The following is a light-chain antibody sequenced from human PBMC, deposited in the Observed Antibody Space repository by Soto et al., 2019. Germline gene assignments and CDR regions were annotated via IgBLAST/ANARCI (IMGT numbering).Light chain of an antibody. J-gene: IGLJ2*01. CDR3: SSYTSTTTHVI. CDR2: AVT. Sequence: QSALTQPAPVSGSLGQSITISCTGTRSDVGGYNFVSWYRQHPGKAPKLMIYAVTNRPSGVSNRLSGSKSGNTASLTISGLQAEDEADYYCSSYTSTTTHVIFGGGTKVTVL. CDR1: RSDVGGYNF. V-gene: IGLV2-14*01.